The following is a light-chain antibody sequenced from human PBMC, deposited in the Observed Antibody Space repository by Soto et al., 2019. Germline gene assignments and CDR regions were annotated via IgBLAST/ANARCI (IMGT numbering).Light chain of an antibody. CDR3: QQRSNWRVT. CDR1: ESVSTN. Sequence: EIEMTQSPATLSLAPGERVTLSCRASESVSTNLAWYQQKAGQAPRLLIYAASTRATGIPARLSGSGSGTDFTLTISSLEPEDFAVYYCQQRSNWRVTFGQGTRLEI. CDR2: AAS. V-gene: IGKV3-11*01. J-gene: IGKJ5*01.